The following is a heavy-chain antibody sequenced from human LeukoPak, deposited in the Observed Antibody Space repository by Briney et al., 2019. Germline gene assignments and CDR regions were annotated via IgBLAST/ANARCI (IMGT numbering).Heavy chain of an antibody. CDR1: GFTFSSYS. CDR2: ISSSSSYI. V-gene: IGHV3-21*01. Sequence: PGGSLRLSCAASGFTFSSYSMNWVRQAPGKGLEWVSSISSSSSYIYYADSVKGRFTISRDNSKKTLYLQMNSLRAEDTAVYYCASWAGTAAGFSGPFDYWGQGALVTVSS. D-gene: IGHD6-13*01. J-gene: IGHJ4*02. CDR3: ASWAGTAAGFSGPFDY.